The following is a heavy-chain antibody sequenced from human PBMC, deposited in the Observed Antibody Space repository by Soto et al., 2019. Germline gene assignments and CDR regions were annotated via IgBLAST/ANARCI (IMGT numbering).Heavy chain of an antibody. V-gene: IGHV4-31*03. J-gene: IGHJ6*02. CDR2: IYYSGST. CDR1: GGSISGGGYY. D-gene: IGHD5-12*01. CDR3: ARGSGYGRYGMDV. Sequence: PSETLSLTCTVSGGSISGGGYYWSWIRQHPGKGLEWIGYIYYSGSTYYNPSLKSRVTISVDTSKNQFSLKLSSVTAADTAVYYCARGSGYGRYGMDVWGQGTTVTVSS.